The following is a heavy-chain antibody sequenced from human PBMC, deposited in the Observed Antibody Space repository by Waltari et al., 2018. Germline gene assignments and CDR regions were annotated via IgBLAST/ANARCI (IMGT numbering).Heavy chain of an antibody. CDR1: GGSFSGYY. V-gene: IGHV4-34*01. CDR2: IKQSGST. J-gene: IGHJ6*03. CDR3: ARSAAVNYYYYYMDV. D-gene: IGHD2-15*01. Sequence: QVQLQQWGAGLLKPSETLSLTCAVYGGSFSGYYWSWIRQPPGQGLAWIGDIKQSGSTNYNPSRKIRVTISRDNAKNSLYLQMNSLRAEDTAVYYCARSAAVNYYYYYMDVWGKGTTVTISS.